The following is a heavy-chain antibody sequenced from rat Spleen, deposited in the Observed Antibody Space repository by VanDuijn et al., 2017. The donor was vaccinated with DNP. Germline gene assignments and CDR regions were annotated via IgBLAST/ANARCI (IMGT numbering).Heavy chain of an antibody. Sequence: EVQLVESGGGLVQPGRSLKLSCAASGFTFSDYGMAWVRQVPSKGLEWVASITTGGGHTYYPDSVRGRFTFSRDNAKSTLYLQMDSLRSEDTATYYCVILYYGSYPDYWGQGVMVTVSS. J-gene: IGHJ2*01. CDR1: GFTFSDYG. CDR3: VILYYGSYPDY. D-gene: IGHD1-3*01. CDR2: ITTGGGHT. V-gene: IGHV5S13*01.